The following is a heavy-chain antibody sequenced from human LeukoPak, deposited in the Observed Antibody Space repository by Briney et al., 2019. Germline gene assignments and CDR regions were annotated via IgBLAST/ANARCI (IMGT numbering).Heavy chain of an antibody. CDR2: ISSSSSYI. J-gene: IGHJ4*02. V-gene: IGHV3-21*01. CDR3: ARDKSGSRNFDY. Sequence: GSPRLSCAASGFTFSSYSMSWVRQAPGKGLEWVSSISSSSSYIYYADSVKGRFTISRDNAKNSLYLKMNSLRAEDTAVYYCARDKSGSRNFDYWGQGTLVTVSS. D-gene: IGHD1-26*01. CDR1: GFTFSSYS.